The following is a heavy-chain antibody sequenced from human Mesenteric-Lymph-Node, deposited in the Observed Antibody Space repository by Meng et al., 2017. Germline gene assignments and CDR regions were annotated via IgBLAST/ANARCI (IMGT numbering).Heavy chain of an antibody. CDR3: ARGGATPMIIKY. CDR1: GGSLSGYY. CDR2: VYHNGVT. Sequence: QVQLKQLGAEVLKPSETLSLTCAVYGGSLSGYYWYWIRQPPGKGLEWTGEVYHNGVTKYSPSLRSRVVISIDTSKNQFSLNLRSVSAADTAMYYCARGGATPMIIKYWGPGTLVTVSS. J-gene: IGHJ4*02. V-gene: IGHV4-34*02. D-gene: IGHD3-10*01.